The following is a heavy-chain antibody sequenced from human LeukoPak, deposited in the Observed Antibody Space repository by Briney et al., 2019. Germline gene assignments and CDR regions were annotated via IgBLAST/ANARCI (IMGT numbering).Heavy chain of an antibody. J-gene: IGHJ6*02. CDR1: GYSFTSYW. CDR3: ARQIFPYYGSGSRYYYGMDV. Sequence: GQSLKISCKGSGYSFTSYWIGWVRQMPGKGLEWMGIIYPGDSDTRYSPSFQGQVTISADKSISTAYLQWSILKASDTAMYYCARQIFPYYGSGSRYYYGMDVWGQGTTVTVSS. V-gene: IGHV5-51*01. D-gene: IGHD3-10*01. CDR2: IYPGDSDT.